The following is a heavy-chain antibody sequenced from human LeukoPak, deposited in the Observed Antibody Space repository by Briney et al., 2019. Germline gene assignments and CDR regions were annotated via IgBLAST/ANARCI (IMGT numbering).Heavy chain of an antibody. J-gene: IGHJ4*02. D-gene: IGHD4-17*01. V-gene: IGHV3-33*01. CDR1: GFTFSNYG. CDR2: IWYDGSNK. Sequence: GGSLRLSRAASGFTFSNYGMHWVRQAPGKGLEWVAAIWYDGSNKYYGDSVKGRSTISRDNSKNTLYLQMNSLRAEDTAAYYCARAGYGDPHFDFWGQGTLVTVSS. CDR3: ARAGYGDPHFDF.